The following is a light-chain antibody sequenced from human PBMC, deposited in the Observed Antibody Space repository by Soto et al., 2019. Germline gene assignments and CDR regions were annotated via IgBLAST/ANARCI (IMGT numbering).Light chain of an antibody. CDR3: QSYDNSVSGGV. CDR1: SSNIGADYD. CDR2: ANN. V-gene: IGLV1-40*01. J-gene: IGLJ3*02. Sequence: QSVLTQPPSVSGAPGQRVTISCTGSSSNIGADYDVQWYQQLPGAAPKLLIYANNDRPSGVPDRFSGSKSGTSASLAITGLQAEDEADYYCQSYDNSVSGGVFGGGTKLTVL.